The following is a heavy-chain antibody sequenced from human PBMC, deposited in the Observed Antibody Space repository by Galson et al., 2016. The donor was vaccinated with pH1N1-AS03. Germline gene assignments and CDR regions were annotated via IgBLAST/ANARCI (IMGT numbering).Heavy chain of an antibody. D-gene: IGHD2-8*01. CDR1: GYIFTGFY. J-gene: IGHJ6*02. CDR2: INTDSGVT. CDR3: ARDLRGSCTSAACPTTFYFGMDV. Sequence: SVKASCKASGYIFTGFYVHWVRQAPGQGLEWMGWINTDSGVTNYAQKFEAWVTMTRDTSVSTAYMELYGLKTDDTAVYYCARDLRGSCTSAACPTTFYFGMDVWGQGTTVIVSS. V-gene: IGHV1-2*04.